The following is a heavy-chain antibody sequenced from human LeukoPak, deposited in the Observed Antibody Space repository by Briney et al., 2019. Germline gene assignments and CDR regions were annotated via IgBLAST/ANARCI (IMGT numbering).Heavy chain of an antibody. V-gene: IGHV3-23*01. J-gene: IGHJ4*02. CDR1: GFTFSSYA. D-gene: IGHD3-22*01. CDR2: ISGSGGTT. Sequence: GGSLRLSCAASGFTFSSYAMSWVRQAPGKGLEWVSAISGSGGTTYYADSVKGRFTTSRDNSKNTLYLQMNSLRAEDTAVYYCAKDLEDSSGYCYVMYYWGQGTLVTVSS. CDR3: AKDLEDSSGYCYVMYY.